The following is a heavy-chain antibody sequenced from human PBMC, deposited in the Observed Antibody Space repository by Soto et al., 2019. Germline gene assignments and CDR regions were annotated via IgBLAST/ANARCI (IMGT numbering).Heavy chain of an antibody. CDR3: ARHIPRAGTVFDY. CDR2: INHSGST. CDR1: GGSFSGYY. Sequence: SETLSLTCAVYGGSFSGYYWSWIRQPPGKGLEWIGEINHSGSTNYIPSLESRVTISVDSSKNLFSLRLSSVTAADTAVYYCARHIPRAGTVFDYWGQGTLVTVSS. D-gene: IGHD6-19*01. J-gene: IGHJ4*02. V-gene: IGHV4-34*01.